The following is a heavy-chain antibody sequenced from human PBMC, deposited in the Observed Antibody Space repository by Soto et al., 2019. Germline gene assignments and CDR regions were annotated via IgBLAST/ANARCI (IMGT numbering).Heavy chain of an antibody. D-gene: IGHD1-26*01. V-gene: IGHV3-23*01. CDR1: GFTFSSYA. CDR3: AKEDGWELLPYYYGMDV. J-gene: IGHJ6*02. CDR2: ISGSGGST. Sequence: PGGSLRLSCAASGFTFSSYAMSWVRQAPGKGLEWVSAISGSGGSTYYADSVKGRFTISRDNSKNTLYLHMSSLGAEDTAVYYCAKEDGWELLPYYYGMDVWGQGTTVTVSS.